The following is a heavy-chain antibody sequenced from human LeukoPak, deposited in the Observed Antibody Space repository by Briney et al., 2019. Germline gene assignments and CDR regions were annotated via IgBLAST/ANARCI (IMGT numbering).Heavy chain of an antibody. J-gene: IGHJ3*02. CDR3: ARDFSNMGSSSGYYGSWFPFDI. D-gene: IGHD3-22*01. CDR1: GYTFTSYD. V-gene: IGHV1-8*01. Sequence: GASVKVSCKASGYTFTSYDINWVRQATGQGLEWMGWMNPNSGNTGYAQKFQGRVTMTRNTSISTAYMELSSLRSEDTAVYYCARDFSNMGSSSGYYGSWFPFDIWGQGTMVTVSS. CDR2: MNPNSGNT.